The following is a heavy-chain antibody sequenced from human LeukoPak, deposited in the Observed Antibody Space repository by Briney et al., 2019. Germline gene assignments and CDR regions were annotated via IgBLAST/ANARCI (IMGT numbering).Heavy chain of an antibody. J-gene: IGHJ4*02. D-gene: IGHD3-22*01. CDR3: TTDAKYYYDSRGY. Sequence: GGSLRLSCAASGFTFSSYAMSWVRQAPGKGLEWVGRIKSKTDGGTTDYAAPVKGRFTISRDDSKNTLYLQMNSLKTEDTAVYYCTTDAKYYYDSRGYWGQGTLVTVSS. V-gene: IGHV3-15*01. CDR1: GFTFSSYA. CDR2: IKSKTDGGTT.